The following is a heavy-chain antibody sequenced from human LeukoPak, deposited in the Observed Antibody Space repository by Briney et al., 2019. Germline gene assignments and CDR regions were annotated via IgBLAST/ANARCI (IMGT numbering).Heavy chain of an antibody. D-gene: IGHD6-13*01. V-gene: IGHV3-23*01. CDR1: GFTFSSYA. J-gene: IGHJ3*02. CDR3: AKRASSYSSSWYGDAFDI. Sequence: GGSLRLSCAASGFTFSSYAMSWVRQAPGKGLEWVSAISGSGGSTYYADSVKGRFTISRDNSKNTLYLQMNSLRAEDTAVYYCAKRASSYSSSWYGDAFDIWGQGTMVTVSS. CDR2: ISGSGGST.